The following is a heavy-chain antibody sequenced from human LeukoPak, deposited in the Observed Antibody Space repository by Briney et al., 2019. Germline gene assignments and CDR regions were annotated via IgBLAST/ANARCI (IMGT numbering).Heavy chain of an antibody. V-gene: IGHV3-48*01. D-gene: IGHD2-15*01. CDR2: ISSSSSTI. Sequence: GGSLRLSCAASGFTFSSYSMNWVRQAPGKGLEWVPYISSSSSTIYYADSVKGRFTISRDNAKNSLYLQMNSLRAEDTAVYYCARDPTYCSGGSCHTPFAFDIWGQGTMVTVSS. CDR3: ARDPTYCSGGSCHTPFAFDI. J-gene: IGHJ3*02. CDR1: GFTFSSYS.